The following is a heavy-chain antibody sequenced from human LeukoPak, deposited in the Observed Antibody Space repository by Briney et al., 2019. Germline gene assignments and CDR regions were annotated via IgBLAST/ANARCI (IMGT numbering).Heavy chain of an antibody. Sequence: ASVKVSCKASGYTFTGYYMHWVRQAPGQGREWMGWINPNSGGTNYAQKLQGRVTMTRDTSISTAYLELSRLRSHDTAVYYCARGTARKQLVHWFDPWRQRTLVTVPS. J-gene: IGHJ5*02. CDR2: INPNSGGT. CDR3: ARGTARKQLVHWFDP. V-gene: IGHV1-2*02. D-gene: IGHD6-6*01. CDR1: GYTFTGYY.